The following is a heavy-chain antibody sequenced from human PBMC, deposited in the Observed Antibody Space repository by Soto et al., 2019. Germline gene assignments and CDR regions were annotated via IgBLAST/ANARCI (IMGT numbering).Heavy chain of an antibody. CDR1: AGSISSYY. J-gene: IGHJ6*02. Sequence: SETLSLTCTLSAGSISSYYWSWIRQPAGKGLEWIGRIYTSGGTNFNPNLKSRVTMSVDPSKNQFSLTLSSVPSADTAAIYFASDQKPNGMDVWGQGTTVTVSS. CDR3: ASDQKPNGMDV. CDR2: IYTSGGT. V-gene: IGHV4-4*07.